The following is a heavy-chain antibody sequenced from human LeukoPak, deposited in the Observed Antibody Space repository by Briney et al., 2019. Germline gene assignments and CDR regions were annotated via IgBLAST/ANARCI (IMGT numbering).Heavy chain of an antibody. D-gene: IGHD4-23*01. J-gene: IGHJ4*02. CDR3: ARADRAPKPGHDYGGIYFDY. Sequence: PSETLSLTCTVSGGSVSSGSYYWSWIRQPPGKGLEWIGEINHSGSTNYNPSLKSRVTISVDTSKNQFSLKLSSVTAADTAVYYCARADRAPKPGHDYGGIYFDYWGQGTLVTVSS. V-gene: IGHV4-39*07. CDR2: INHSGST. CDR1: GGSVSSGSYY.